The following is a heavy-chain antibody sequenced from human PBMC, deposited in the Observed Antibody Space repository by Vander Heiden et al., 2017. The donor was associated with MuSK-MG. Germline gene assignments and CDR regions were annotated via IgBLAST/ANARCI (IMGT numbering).Heavy chain of an antibody. D-gene: IGHD3-22*01. J-gene: IGHJ4*02. Sequence: EVQLVAPGGGVVQPGGSLTHSFAPSGFTFSSYAMSWVRQAPGKGLAWVSAISGSGGSTYSAYSVKGRFTISRDNSKNTLYLQLNSLRADDTAVYYCAKAVRRSGYYFWGQGPLVTVSS. CDR2: ISGSGGST. CDR1: GFTFSSYA. V-gene: IGHV3-23*04. CDR3: AKAVRRSGYYF.